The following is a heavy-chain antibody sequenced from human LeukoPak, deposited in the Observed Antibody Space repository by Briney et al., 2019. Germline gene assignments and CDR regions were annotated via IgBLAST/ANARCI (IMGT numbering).Heavy chain of an antibody. CDR3: ARGGATRGRFEN. V-gene: IGHV3-23*01. J-gene: IGHJ4*02. D-gene: IGHD1-26*01. CDR1: GFRFSSYA. CDR2: ISSSDGDT. Sequence: PGGSLRLSCAASGFRFSSYAMSWVRQAPGKGLEWVSAISSSDGDTNYANSVKGRFIISRDNSKNTLYLQMNSLRAEDTAVYYCARGGATRGRFENWGQGTLVTVSS.